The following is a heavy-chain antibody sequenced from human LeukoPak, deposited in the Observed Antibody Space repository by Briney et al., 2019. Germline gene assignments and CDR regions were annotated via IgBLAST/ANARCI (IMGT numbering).Heavy chain of an antibody. CDR2: IKEDGSEK. CDR3: ANEVGADLFDY. Sequence: GGSLRLSCVASGFTFSSYCMTWVRQAPGKGLEWVANIKEDGSEKNYVDSVKGRFTISRDNTKNSLYLQMNSLRAEDTAVYYCANEVGADLFDYWGQGTLVTVSS. CDR1: GFTFSSYC. D-gene: IGHD1-26*01. J-gene: IGHJ4*02. V-gene: IGHV3-7*03.